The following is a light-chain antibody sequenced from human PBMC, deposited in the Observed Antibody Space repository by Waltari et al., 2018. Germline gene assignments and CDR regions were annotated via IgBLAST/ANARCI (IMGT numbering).Light chain of an antibody. J-gene: IGKJ4*01. V-gene: IGKV3D-20*01. CDR2: DAS. CDR1: QTVSSNY. CDR3: QQYDNSPFT. Sequence: EIVLTQSPATLSLSPGERATLSCGASQTVSSNYLAWYQHKPGLAPRLLIYDASGRPTGIPERFSGSGSGTDFTLTINRLEPEDFAVYYCQQYDNSPFTFGGGTKVDIK.